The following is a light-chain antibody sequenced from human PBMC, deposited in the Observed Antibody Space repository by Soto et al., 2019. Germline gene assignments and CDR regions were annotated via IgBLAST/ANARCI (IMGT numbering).Light chain of an antibody. CDR2: EVS. J-gene: IGLJ3*02. CDR3: SSYTSSTTWV. Sequence: HSALTQPASVSGSPGQSITISCTGTSRDVGGYNYVSWYQQHPGKAPKLMIYEVSNRPSGVSNRFSGSKSGNTASLTISGLQAEDEADYYCSSYTSSTTWVFGGGTKLTVL. CDR1: SRDVGGYNY. V-gene: IGLV2-14*01.